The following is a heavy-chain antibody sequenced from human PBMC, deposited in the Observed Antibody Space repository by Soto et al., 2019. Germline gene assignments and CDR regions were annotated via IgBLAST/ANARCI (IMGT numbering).Heavy chain of an antibody. Sequence: ESLKGYDKCPVYSFPNNWLTWVRQMPGKGLELMGRIDLTVSYTTYSPSFKGHISFSADRSINTTYLHWSSLRASDTAMYYCARHGGAHYLSSGYHYALDYWGQGTPVTVSS. J-gene: IGHJ4*02. D-gene: IGHD3-22*01. V-gene: IGHV5-10-1*01. CDR3: ARHGGAHYLSSGYHYALDY. CDR2: IDLTVSYT. CDR1: VYSFPNNW.